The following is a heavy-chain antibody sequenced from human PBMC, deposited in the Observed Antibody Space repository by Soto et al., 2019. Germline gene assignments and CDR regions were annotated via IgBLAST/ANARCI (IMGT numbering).Heavy chain of an antibody. CDR1: GKVYISFW. J-gene: IGHJ3*02. CDR3: AGLIGRGDTFDI. V-gene: IGHV5-51*01. D-gene: IGHD1-26*01. CDR2: IYPGDSDT. Sequence: GDALMGRSKGRGKVYISFWIGWVRQMPGKGLEWMGIIYPGDSDTKYSPSFQGQVTMSADKSISTAYLQWSSLKASDTAMYYCAGLIGRGDTFDIWGQGTM.